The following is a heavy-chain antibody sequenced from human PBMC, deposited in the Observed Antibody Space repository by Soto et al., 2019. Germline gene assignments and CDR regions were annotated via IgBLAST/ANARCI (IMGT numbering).Heavy chain of an antibody. Sequence: GPVKVSCKASGYTFTSYDINWVRQATGQGLEWMGWMNPNSGNTGYAQKFQGRVTMTRNTSISTAYMELSSLRSEDTAVYYCARALPSVPPRPYYYGMDVWGQGTTVTVSS. CDR2: MNPNSGNT. J-gene: IGHJ6*02. CDR1: GYTFTSYD. D-gene: IGHD2-2*01. CDR3: ARALPSVPPRPYYYGMDV. V-gene: IGHV1-8*01.